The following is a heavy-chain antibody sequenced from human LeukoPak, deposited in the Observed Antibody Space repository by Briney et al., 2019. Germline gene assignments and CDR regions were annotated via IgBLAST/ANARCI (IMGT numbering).Heavy chain of an antibody. CDR3: ARELPDCSGGSCYSYNWFDP. CDR2: INPSGGST. D-gene: IGHD2-15*01. J-gene: IGHJ5*02. CDR1: GYTFTSYY. Sequence: ASVKVSCKASGYTFTSYYMHWVRQAPGQGLEWMGIINPSGGSTSYAPKFQGRVTMTRDMSTSTVYMELSSLRSEDTAVYYCARELPDCSGGSCYSYNWFDPWGQGTLVTVSS. V-gene: IGHV1-46*01.